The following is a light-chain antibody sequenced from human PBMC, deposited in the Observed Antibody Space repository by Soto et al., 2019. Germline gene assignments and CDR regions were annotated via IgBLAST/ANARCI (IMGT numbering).Light chain of an antibody. CDR1: QTVSNTY. Sequence: EIVLTQSPGTLSLSPGERATLSCRASQTVSNTYLAWYQHKPGQAPRLLIYGASDRATGIPDRFSGSGSVTDFTLTISSLEPEDVALYYCQQYGTSPVTFGQGTKLEI. V-gene: IGKV3-20*01. CDR2: GAS. CDR3: QQYGTSPVT. J-gene: IGKJ2*01.